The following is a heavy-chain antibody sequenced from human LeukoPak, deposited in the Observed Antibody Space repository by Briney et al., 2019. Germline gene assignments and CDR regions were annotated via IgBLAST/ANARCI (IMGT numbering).Heavy chain of an antibody. V-gene: IGHV3-13*01. CDR3: VREARGYHYTYFDY. D-gene: IGHD5-18*01. Sequence: GGSLRLSCTASGFTLGSHDMHWVRQTRGEGLEWVAAIASGFHTFYAGSVKGRFTVSREDAKNSLYPQMNSLRVGDTAVYYCVREARGYHYTYFDYWGQGTLVTVSS. CDR2: IASGFHT. J-gene: IGHJ4*02. CDR1: GFTLGSHD.